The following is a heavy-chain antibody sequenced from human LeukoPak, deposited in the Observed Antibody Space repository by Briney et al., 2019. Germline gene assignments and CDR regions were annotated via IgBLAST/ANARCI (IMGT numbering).Heavy chain of an antibody. CDR3: ASSRLGSWFDP. Sequence: GGSLRLSCAASGFTFSGYWMSWVRQAPGKGLEWVANIKQDGSEKYYVDSVKGRFTISRDNAKNSLYLQMNSLRAEVTAVYYCASSRLGSWFDPWGQGTLVTVSS. V-gene: IGHV3-7*02. D-gene: IGHD3-10*01. CDR1: GFTFSGYW. CDR2: IKQDGSEK. J-gene: IGHJ5*02.